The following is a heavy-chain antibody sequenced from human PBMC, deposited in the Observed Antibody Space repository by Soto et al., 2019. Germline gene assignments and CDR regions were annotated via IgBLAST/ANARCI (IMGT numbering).Heavy chain of an antibody. D-gene: IGHD5-18*01. CDR2: LSAYNGNT. CDR1: GYTFTSYG. CDR3: ARDRGYSYGSDNWFDP. J-gene: IGHJ5*02. Sequence: ASVKVSCKASGYTFTSYGISWVRQAPGQGLEWMGWLSAYNGNTNYAQKLQGRVTMTTDTSTSTAYMELRSLRSDDTAVYYCARDRGYSYGSDNWFDPWGQGTLVTVSS. V-gene: IGHV1-18*04.